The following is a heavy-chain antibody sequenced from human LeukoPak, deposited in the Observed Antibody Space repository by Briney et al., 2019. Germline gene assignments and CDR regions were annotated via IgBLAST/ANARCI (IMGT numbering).Heavy chain of an antibody. CDR3: TRVRIVVVVAATPVWDY. V-gene: IGHV3-49*04. CDR2: IRSKAYGGTT. J-gene: IGHJ4*02. Sequence: PGGYLRLSCTASGFTFGDYAMSWVRRAPGKGLEGVGFIRSKAYGGTTEYAASVKVTLTISRDDSKSIAYLQMNSLKTEDTAVYYCTRVRIVVVVAATPVWDYWGQGTLVTVSS. CDR1: GFTFGDYA. D-gene: IGHD2-15*01.